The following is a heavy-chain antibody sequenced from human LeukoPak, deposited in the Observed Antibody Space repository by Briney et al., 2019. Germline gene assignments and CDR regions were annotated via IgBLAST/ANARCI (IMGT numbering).Heavy chain of an antibody. Sequence: GGSLRLSCAASGFTFSSYGMHWVRQVPGKGLEWVAVISYDGSNKYYADSVKGRFTITRDNSKNTLYLQMNSLRAEDTAVYYCAKSAPYDFWSGSHWGQGTLVTVSS. D-gene: IGHD3-3*01. V-gene: IGHV3-30*18. CDR2: ISYDGSNK. J-gene: IGHJ4*02. CDR3: AKSAPYDFWSGSH. CDR1: GFTFSSYG.